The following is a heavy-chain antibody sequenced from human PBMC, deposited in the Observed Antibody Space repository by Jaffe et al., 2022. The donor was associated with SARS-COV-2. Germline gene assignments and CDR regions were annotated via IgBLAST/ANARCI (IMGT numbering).Heavy chain of an antibody. V-gene: IGHV3-30*04. CDR1: GFPFSSYS. J-gene: IGHJ6*03. CDR3: ARGRGYNGLYYMDV. Sequence: QVQLVESGGGVVQPGRSLRLSCAASGFPFSSYSMHWVRQAPGKGLEWVADVSYDGSNKYYADSVKGRFTISRDNSKNTLYLQMNGLRADDTAVYYCARGRGYNGLYYMDVWGKGTTVTVSS. D-gene: IGHD1-20*01. CDR2: VSYDGSNK.